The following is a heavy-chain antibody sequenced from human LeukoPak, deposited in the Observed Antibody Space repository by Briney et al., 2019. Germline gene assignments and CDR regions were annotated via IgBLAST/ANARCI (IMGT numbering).Heavy chain of an antibody. CDR1: EFTFSSYG. V-gene: IGHV3-23*01. J-gene: IGHJ4*02. CDR2: IFDSGDRT. Sequence: GGSLRLSCTNSEFTFSSYGMRWVRQAPGKGLEWVSIIFDSGDRTYYADSVKGRFTISRDNSKNTLYLQMNSLRAEDTAVYYCTKRVVDASYFDSWGRGTLVTVSS. CDR3: TKRVVDASYFDS. D-gene: IGHD2-15*01.